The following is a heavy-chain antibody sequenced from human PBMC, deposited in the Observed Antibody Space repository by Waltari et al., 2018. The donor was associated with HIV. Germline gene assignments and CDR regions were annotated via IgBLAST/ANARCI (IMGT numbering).Heavy chain of an antibody. J-gene: IGHJ6*02. CDR1: GYTFTGSY. Sequence: QVQLVQSGAEVRKPGASVKVSCKASGYTFTGSYFNWVRQAPGQGLEWMGRINPNSGSTNYAQKFQARVTMTRDTSIGAAYMELSSLRPNDTAVYYCARVTTVTGDSYFYYGMDVWGQGTTVTVSS. CDR3: ARVTTVTGDSYFYYGMDV. V-gene: IGHV1-2*06. D-gene: IGHD4-17*01. CDR2: INPNSGST.